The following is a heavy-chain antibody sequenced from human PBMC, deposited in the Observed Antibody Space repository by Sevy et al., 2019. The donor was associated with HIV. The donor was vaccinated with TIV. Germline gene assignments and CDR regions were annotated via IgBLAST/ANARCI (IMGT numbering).Heavy chain of an antibody. J-gene: IGHJ6*02. D-gene: IGHD3-3*01. CDR1: GFTFSRYW. Sequence: GGSLRLSCAASGFTFSRYWMSWVRQAPGKGLEWVANIKQDGSEKYDVDSVKGRFIISRDNAKKSLFLQMNSLRAEDTAVYYCARDRDDSTSFGMDVWGQGTTVTVSS. CDR2: IKQDGSEK. CDR3: ARDRDDSTSFGMDV. V-gene: IGHV3-7*01.